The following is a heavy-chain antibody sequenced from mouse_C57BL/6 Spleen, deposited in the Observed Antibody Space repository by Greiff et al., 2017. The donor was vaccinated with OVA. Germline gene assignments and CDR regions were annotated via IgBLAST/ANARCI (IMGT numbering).Heavy chain of an antibody. V-gene: IGHV1-52*01. Sequence: QVQLQQPGAELVRPGSSVKLSCKASGYTFTSYWMHWVKQRPIQGLEWIGNIDPSDSETHYNQKFKDKAPLTVDKSSSTAYMQLSSLTSEDSAVYYCAGSITTVVEGYFDVWGTGTTVTVSS. CDR2: IDPSDSET. D-gene: IGHD1-1*01. CDR1: GYTFTSYW. CDR3: AGSITTVVEGYFDV. J-gene: IGHJ1*03.